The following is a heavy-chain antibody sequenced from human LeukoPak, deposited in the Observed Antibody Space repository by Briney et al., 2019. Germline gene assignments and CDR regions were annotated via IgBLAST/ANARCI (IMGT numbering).Heavy chain of an antibody. J-gene: IGHJ4*02. CDR1: GGSISSGGYY. CDR2: IYYSGST. Sequence: SETLSLTCTVSGGSISSGGYYWSWIRQHPGKGLEWIGYIYYSGSTYYNPSLKSRVTISVDTSKNQFSLKLGSVTAADTAVYYCARDDGSYFDYWGQGTLVTVSS. CDR3: ARDDGSYFDY. D-gene: IGHD1-26*01. V-gene: IGHV4-31*03.